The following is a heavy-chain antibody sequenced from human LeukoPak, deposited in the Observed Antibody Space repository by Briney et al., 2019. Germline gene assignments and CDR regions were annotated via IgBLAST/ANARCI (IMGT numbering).Heavy chain of an antibody. V-gene: IGHV4-34*01. CDR1: GGSFSGYY. CDR3: ARRDGVAATPFDY. CDR2: INHSGST. J-gene: IGHJ4*02. D-gene: IGHD2-15*01. Sequence: SGTLSLTCAVYGGSFSGYYWSWIRQPPGKGLEWIGEINHSGSTNYNPSLKSRVTISVDTSKNQFSLKLSSVTAADTAVYYCARRDGVAATPFDYWGQGTLVTVSS.